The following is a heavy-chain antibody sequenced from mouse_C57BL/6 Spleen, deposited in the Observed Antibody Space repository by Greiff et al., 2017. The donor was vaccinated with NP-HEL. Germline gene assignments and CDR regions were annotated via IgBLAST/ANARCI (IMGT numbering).Heavy chain of an antibody. J-gene: IGHJ4*01. CDR3: ARGYGSSYAMDY. CDR2: IYPGDGDT. D-gene: IGHD2-2*01. CDR1: GYAFSSYW. Sequence: VQLQQSGAELVKPGASVKISCKASGYAFSSYWMNWVKQRPGKGLEWIGQIYPGDGDTNYNGKFKGKATLTADKSSSTAYMQLSSLTSEDSAVYFCARGYGSSYAMDYWGQRTSVTVSS. V-gene: IGHV1-80*01.